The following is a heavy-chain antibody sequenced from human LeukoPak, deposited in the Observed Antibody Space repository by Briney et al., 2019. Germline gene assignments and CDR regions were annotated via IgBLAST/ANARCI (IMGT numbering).Heavy chain of an antibody. CDR3: ARLYCSSTRCYLLLDY. CDR1: GYTFTTYG. CDR2: ISGYNGNT. J-gene: IGHJ4*02. D-gene: IGHD2-2*01. Sequence: GASVKVSCKASGYTFTTYGINWVRQAPGQGLEWMGWISGYNGNTNYAQKLQGRFTMTTDTSTSTAYMELRSLRSDDTAVYYCARLYCSSTRCYLLLDYWGQGTLVTVSS. V-gene: IGHV1-18*01.